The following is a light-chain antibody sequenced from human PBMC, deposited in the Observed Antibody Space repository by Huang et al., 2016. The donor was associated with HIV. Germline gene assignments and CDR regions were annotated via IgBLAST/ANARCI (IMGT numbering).Light chain of an antibody. CDR3: MQGTHWPPIT. J-gene: IGKJ5*01. CDR1: QSLIYSDGNTY. Sequence: DVVLTQSPLSLPVTLGQPASISCWSSQSLIYSDGNTYLSWFQQRPGQSPRRLSYKISNRDSGVPDRFSGSGSGSDFTLKISKVEAEDVAVYYCMQGTHWPPITCGQGTRLEI. V-gene: IGKV2-30*01. CDR2: KIS.